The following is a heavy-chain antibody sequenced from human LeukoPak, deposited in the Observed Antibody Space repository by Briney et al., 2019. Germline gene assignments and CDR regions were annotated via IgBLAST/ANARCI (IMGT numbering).Heavy chain of an antibody. CDR3: AKVRDSSGWGTLFGY. J-gene: IGHJ4*02. CDR1: GFTFTSYA. Sequence: GGSLRLSCAASGFTFTSYAMSWVRQAPGKGLEWVSAINGGGGGTSFYADSVKGRFTISRDNSKNTLYLQMSSLRAEDTAIYYCAKVRDSSGWGTLFGYWGQGALVTVSS. CDR2: INGGGGGTS. V-gene: IGHV3-23*01. D-gene: IGHD6-19*01.